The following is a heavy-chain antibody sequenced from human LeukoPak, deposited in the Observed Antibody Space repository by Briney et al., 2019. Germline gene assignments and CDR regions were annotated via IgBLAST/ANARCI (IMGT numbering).Heavy chain of an antibody. Sequence: GGSLRLSCAASGFTVSTYSMSWARQAPGKGLEWVANIKQDESEKYYMDSVKGRFTISRDNAKNSLSLQMSSLRADDTAVYYCARVGRDSKYGYFDFWGQGTLVTVSS. CDR2: IKQDESEK. CDR3: ARVGRDSKYGYFDF. CDR1: GFTVSTYS. J-gene: IGHJ4*02. V-gene: IGHV3-7*01. D-gene: IGHD4-11*01.